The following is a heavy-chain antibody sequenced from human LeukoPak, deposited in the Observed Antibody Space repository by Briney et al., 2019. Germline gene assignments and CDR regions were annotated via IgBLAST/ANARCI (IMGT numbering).Heavy chain of an antibody. Sequence: PGRSLRLSCAASGVTFSSYNMNWGRDPPAKGQEWVSSISISSSYIYDSDSLKGRFTISRHNTKNSLYLPMNSLIAADTAVYYCARVPSGIPRDYWGQGTLVTVSS. CDR3: ARVPSGIPRDY. CDR2: ISISSSYI. J-gene: IGHJ4*02. V-gene: IGHV3-21*01. CDR1: GVTFSSYN. D-gene: IGHD2-21*01.